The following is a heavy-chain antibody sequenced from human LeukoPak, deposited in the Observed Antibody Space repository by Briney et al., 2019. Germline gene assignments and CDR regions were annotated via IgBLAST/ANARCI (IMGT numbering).Heavy chain of an antibody. V-gene: IGHV4-34*01. CDR3: ARRSRFTAGAFDY. CDR2: ISLSGST. Sequence: PSETLSLTCAVYRGSFRGYYWSWIRQPPGTGLEWIGEISLSGSTTSNPSLKSRVTISGDTSKNQFSLKLSSVTAADTAVYYCARRSRFTAGAFDYWGQGTLVTVSS. CDR1: RGSFRGYY. J-gene: IGHJ4*02. D-gene: IGHD1-26*01.